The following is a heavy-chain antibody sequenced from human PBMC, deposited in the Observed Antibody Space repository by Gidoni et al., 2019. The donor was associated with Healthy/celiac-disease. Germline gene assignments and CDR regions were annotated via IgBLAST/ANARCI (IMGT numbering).Heavy chain of an antibody. D-gene: IGHD2-2*01. Sequence: QVQLVQSGAEVKKPGASVKVSCKASGYTFTGYSMHWVRQAPGQGLEWMGWINPTSGGTNYAQKFQGRVTMTRDTSISTAYMELSRLRSDDTAVYYCARDGNIVVVPAAMIRYYYYMDVWGKGTTVTVSS. V-gene: IGHV1-2*02. CDR2: INPTSGGT. J-gene: IGHJ6*03. CDR3: ARDGNIVVVPAAMIRYYYYMDV. CDR1: GYTFTGYS.